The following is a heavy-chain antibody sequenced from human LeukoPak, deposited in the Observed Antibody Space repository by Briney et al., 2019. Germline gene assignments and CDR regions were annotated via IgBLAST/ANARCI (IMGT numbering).Heavy chain of an antibody. CDR2: IYYSGST. J-gene: IGHJ4*02. Sequence: SQTLSLTCTVSGGSISSGGYYWSWIRQPPGKGLEWIGYIYYSGSTYYNPSLKSRVTISVDTSKNQFSLKLSSVTAADTAVYYCARVSVVRGDLDYWGQGTLVTVSS. D-gene: IGHD3-10*01. CDR1: GGSISSGGYY. CDR3: ARVSVVRGDLDY. V-gene: IGHV4-30-4*08.